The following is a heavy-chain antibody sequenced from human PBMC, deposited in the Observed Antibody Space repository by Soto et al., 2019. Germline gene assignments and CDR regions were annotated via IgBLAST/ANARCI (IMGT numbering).Heavy chain of an antibody. J-gene: IGHJ5*02. V-gene: IGHV1-69*06. D-gene: IGHD1-7*01. CDR3: ARDRRITGTTWRWFDP. CDR1: GGTFSSYA. CDR2: IIPIFGTA. Sequence: AASVKVSCKASGGTFSSYAISWVRQAPGQGLEWMGGIIPIFGTANYAQKFQGRVTITADKSTSTAYMELSSLRSEDTAVYYCARDRRITGTTWRWFDPWGQGTLVTVSS.